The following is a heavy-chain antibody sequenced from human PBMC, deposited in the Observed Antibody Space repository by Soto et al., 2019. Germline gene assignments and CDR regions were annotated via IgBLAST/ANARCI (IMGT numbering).Heavy chain of an antibody. CDR2: IYWNDDK. V-gene: IGHV2-5*01. J-gene: IGHJ4*02. D-gene: IGHD6-19*01. CDR1: GRSLSTSEVG. CDR3: AHQPGIAVAGS. Sequence: SGPKLVNPTQTITLTCTFRGRSLSTSEVGVGWIRQPPGKDLEWLALIYWNDDKRYSPSLKSRLTTTKDTSTNQVVLTMTNMDPVDTATYYCAHQPGIAVAGSWGQGTLVTVSS.